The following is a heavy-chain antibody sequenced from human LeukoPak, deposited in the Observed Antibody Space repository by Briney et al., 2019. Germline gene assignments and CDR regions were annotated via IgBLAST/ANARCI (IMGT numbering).Heavy chain of an antibody. CDR1: GFTFSSYG. CDR3: ARDDGGGWTADY. V-gene: IGHV3-74*01. CDR2: INSDGSST. D-gene: IGHD6-19*01. J-gene: IGHJ4*02. Sequence: GGSLRLSCAASGFTFSSYGMHWVRQTPGKGLVWVSRINSDGSSTSYADSVKGRFTISRDNAKNTLYLQMNSLRAEDTAVYYCARDDGGGWTADYWGQGTLVTVSS.